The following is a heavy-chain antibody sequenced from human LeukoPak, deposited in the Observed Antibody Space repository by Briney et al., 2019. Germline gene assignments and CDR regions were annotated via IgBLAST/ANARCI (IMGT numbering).Heavy chain of an antibody. V-gene: IGHV4-34*01. Sequence: PSETLSLTCAVYGGSFSGYYWSWIRQPPGKGLEWIGEINHSGSTNYNPSLKSRVTISVDTSKNQFSLKLSSVTAADTAVYYCARGGPITIFGVVIPHYFDYWGQGTLVTVSS. CDR1: GGSFSGYY. CDR2: INHSGST. D-gene: IGHD3-3*01. J-gene: IGHJ4*02. CDR3: ARGGPITIFGVVIPHYFDY.